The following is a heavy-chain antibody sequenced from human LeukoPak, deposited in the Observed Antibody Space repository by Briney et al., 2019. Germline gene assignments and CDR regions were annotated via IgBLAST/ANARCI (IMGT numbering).Heavy chain of an antibody. CDR3: ARAHSKGFVSSWDY. Sequence: ASVTVSCKASVDTFSSYGFSWVRQPPAQGLEWVGMIIPILDMPTYTQKFKDRVTITADKSTSTVYMEVSSLTSEDTAVYYCARAHSKGFVSSWDYWGQGTLVTVSS. CDR2: IIPILDMP. V-gene: IGHV1-69*04. J-gene: IGHJ4*02. CDR1: VDTFSSYG. D-gene: IGHD6-13*01.